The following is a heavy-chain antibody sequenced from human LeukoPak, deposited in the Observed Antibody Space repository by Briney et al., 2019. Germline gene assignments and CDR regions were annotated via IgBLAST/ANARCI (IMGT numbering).Heavy chain of an antibody. CDR1: GFTFSSYS. J-gene: IGHJ5*02. V-gene: IGHV3-21*01. Sequence: PGGSLRLSCAASGFTFSSYSMNWVRQAPGKGLEWVSSISSSSSYIYYADSVKGRFTISRDNAKNSLYLQMNSLRAEDTAVYYCAREPSAPAAYWFDPWGQGTLVTVSS. CDR2: ISSSSSYI. D-gene: IGHD2-2*01. CDR3: AREPSAPAAYWFDP.